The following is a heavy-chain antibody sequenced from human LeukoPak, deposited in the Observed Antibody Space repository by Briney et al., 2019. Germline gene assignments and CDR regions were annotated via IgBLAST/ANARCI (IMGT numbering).Heavy chain of an antibody. D-gene: IGHD3-10*01. Sequence: SETLSLTCAVYGGSFSGYYWSWIRQPPGKGLEWIGKINHSGSTNYNPSLKSRVTISVDTSKNQFSLKLSSVTAADTAVYYCARASRGAFDIWGQGTMVTVSS. CDR3: ARASRGAFDI. CDR2: INHSGST. CDR1: GGSFSGYY. V-gene: IGHV4-34*01. J-gene: IGHJ3*02.